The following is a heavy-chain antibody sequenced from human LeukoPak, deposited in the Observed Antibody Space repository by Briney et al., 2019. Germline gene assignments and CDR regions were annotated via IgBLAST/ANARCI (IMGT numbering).Heavy chain of an antibody. Sequence: GGSLRLSCAASGFTFNNYGIHYVRQAPGKGLEWVAVISGDGRHKNYADSVKGRFTISRDNSNNTLYLQMNSLRVEDTGVYYCAKDRETTASATFDYWGQGTLVTVSS. V-gene: IGHV3-30*18. CDR3: AKDRETTASATFDY. CDR2: ISGDGRHK. CDR1: GFTFNNYG. J-gene: IGHJ4*02. D-gene: IGHD1-1*01.